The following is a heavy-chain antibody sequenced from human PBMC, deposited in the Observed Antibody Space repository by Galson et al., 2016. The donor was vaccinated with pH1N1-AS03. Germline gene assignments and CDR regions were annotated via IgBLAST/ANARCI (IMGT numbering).Heavy chain of an antibody. V-gene: IGHV3-9*01. Sequence: SLRLSCAGSGFTFDDYAMHWVRQAPGKGLEWVSGISWNRGTLGYTDSVKGRFTISRDNAKNSLYLQMNSLRAEDTALYYCAKSPGYCSAGSCSDQGYFDYWGQGTLVTVSS. J-gene: IGHJ4*02. CDR2: ISWNRGTL. CDR3: AKSPGYCSAGSCSDQGYFDY. D-gene: IGHD2-15*01. CDR1: GFTFDDYA.